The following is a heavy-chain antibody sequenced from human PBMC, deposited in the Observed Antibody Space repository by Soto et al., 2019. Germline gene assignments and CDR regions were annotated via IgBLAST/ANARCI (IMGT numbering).Heavy chain of an antibody. D-gene: IGHD2-8*01. J-gene: IGHJ4*02. CDR1: GGSISSYY. CDR3: ARKKRTTMLLDY. Sequence: SETLSLTCTVSGGSISSYYWSWIRQPPGKGLEWIGYIYYSGSTNYNPSLKSRVTISVDTSKNQFSLKLSSVTAADTAVYYCARKKRTTMLLDYWGQGTLVTVSS. CDR2: IYYSGST. V-gene: IGHV4-59*01.